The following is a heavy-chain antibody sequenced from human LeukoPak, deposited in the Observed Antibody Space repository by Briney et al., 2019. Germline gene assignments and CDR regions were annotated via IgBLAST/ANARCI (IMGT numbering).Heavy chain of an antibody. V-gene: IGHV3-7*01. CDR2: IKQDGSEK. Sequence: GGSLRLSCAASGFNFNTYWMGWVRQAPGKGLEWVANIKQDGSEKYYVDSVKGRFTISRDNAKNSMYLQMNSLRAEDTAVYYCARPLMYYYGSETYFWFDPWGQGTPVTVSS. D-gene: IGHD3-10*01. J-gene: IGHJ5*02. CDR1: GFNFNTYW. CDR3: ARPLMYYYGSETYFWFDP.